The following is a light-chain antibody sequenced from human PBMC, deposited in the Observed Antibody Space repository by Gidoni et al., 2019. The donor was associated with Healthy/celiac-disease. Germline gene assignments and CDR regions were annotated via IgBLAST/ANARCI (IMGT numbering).Light chain of an antibody. CDR2: A. V-gene: IGKV1-9*01. CDR3: QQVNSYPT. CDR1: QGISTL. Sequence: DIQLTQSPSFMSSSVGDRVTITCRASQGISTLLAWYQQQPGRAPKLLMHAASRFSGSGSGTEFTLTISSLQPEDVAIYYCQQVNSYPTFGHGTRLEIK. J-gene: IGKJ5*01.